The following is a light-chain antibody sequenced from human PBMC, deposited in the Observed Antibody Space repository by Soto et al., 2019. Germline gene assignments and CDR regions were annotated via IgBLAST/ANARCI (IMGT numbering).Light chain of an antibody. CDR3: QQDNNWPPAYT. V-gene: IGKV3-11*01. CDR2: ESS. CDR1: QNVANY. Sequence: EIVLTQSPATLSLSPGERATLSCRASQNVANYLDWYQQKPGQAPRLLIYESSNRATGIAARFSGSGSGTDFTITISSLQSEDFAVYYCQQDNNWPPAYTFGQGTKVEIK. J-gene: IGKJ2*01.